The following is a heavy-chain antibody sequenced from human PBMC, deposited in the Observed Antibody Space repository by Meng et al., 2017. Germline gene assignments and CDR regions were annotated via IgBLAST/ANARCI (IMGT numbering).Heavy chain of an antibody. CDR3: ARGRSGTWPWYFDL. D-gene: IGHD1-1*01. V-gene: IGHV4-34*01. CDR2: INHSGST. CDR1: GGSFSGYY. Sequence: QLRLHRWGGGLLQPSGNLVLTGSVYGGSFSGYYWSWIRQPPGKGLEWIGEINHSGSTNYNPSLKSRVTISVDTSKNQFSLKLSSVTAADTAVYYCARGRSGTWPWYFDLWGRGTLVTVSS. J-gene: IGHJ2*01.